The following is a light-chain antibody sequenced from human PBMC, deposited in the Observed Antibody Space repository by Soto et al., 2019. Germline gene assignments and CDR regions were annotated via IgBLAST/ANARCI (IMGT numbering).Light chain of an antibody. CDR1: QSVSSN. CDR2: DAS. CDR3: QHYNSYSST. Sequence: EKGMKHSPAAVSVYPGERATLSCRASQSVSSNLAWYQQKPGQAPRLLIYDASNRATGIPARFSGSGSGTDFTLTISSLQPDDFAAYYCQHYNSYSSTFGQGTKVDIK. J-gene: IGKJ1*01. V-gene: IGKV3D-15*01.